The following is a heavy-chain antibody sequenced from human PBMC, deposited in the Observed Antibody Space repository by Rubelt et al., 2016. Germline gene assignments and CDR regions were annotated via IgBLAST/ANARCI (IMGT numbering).Heavy chain of an antibody. J-gene: IGHJ4*02. Sequence: QLQLQESGPGLVKPSETLSLTCAVYDGSFSAYYWSWIRQPPGKGLEWIGEITHSGSTYYNSSLKSRVTISVDTSKNQFSLKLSYGTAADTAVYYCAGGRDGDRMGCWGQGTLVTVSS. CDR2: ITHSGST. CDR1: DGSFSAYY. D-gene: IGHD4-17*01. CDR3: AGGRDGDRMGC. V-gene: IGHV4-34*01.